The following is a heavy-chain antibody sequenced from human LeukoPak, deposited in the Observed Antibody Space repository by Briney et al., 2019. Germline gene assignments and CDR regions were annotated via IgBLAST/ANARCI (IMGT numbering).Heavy chain of an antibody. CDR2: IASDGST. D-gene: IGHD1-26*01. CDR1: EFTFSSYW. V-gene: IGHV3-74*01. Sequence: GGSLRLSCAASEFTFSSYWMHWVRQAPGKGLVWVSRIASDGSTVYADSVKGRFTISRDNAKDTVYLQMNSLRVEDTAVYYCIGSGGWPGYWGQGTLVAVSS. CDR3: IGSGGWPGY. J-gene: IGHJ4*02.